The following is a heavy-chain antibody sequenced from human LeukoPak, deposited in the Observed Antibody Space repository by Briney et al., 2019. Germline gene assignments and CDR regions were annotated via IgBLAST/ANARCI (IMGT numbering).Heavy chain of an antibody. CDR3: ARDKYPWLQDY. V-gene: IGHV4-39*07. CDR1: GGSISSSSYY. J-gene: IGHJ4*02. CDR2: IYYSGST. Sequence: KPSETLSLTCTVSGGSISSSSYYWGWIRQPPGKGLEWIGSIYYSGSTYYNPSLKSRVTISVDTSKNQFSLKLSSVTAADTAVYYCARDKYPWLQDYWGQGTLVTVSS. D-gene: IGHD6-19*01.